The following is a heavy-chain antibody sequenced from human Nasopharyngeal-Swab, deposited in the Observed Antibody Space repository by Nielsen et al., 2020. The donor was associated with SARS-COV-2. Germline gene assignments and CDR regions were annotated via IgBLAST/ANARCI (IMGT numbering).Heavy chain of an antibody. CDR2: ISSSGSTI. D-gene: IGHD2-2*01. V-gene: IGHV3-11*04. CDR1: GFTFSDYY. J-gene: IGHJ6*03. CDR3: ARGRYCSSTSCRSLMDV. Sequence: GESLKISCAASGFTFSDYYMSWIRQAPGKGLEWVSYISSSGSTIYYADSVKGRFAISRDNAKNSLSLQMNSLRAEDTAVYYCARGRYCSSTSCRSLMDVWGKGTTVTVSS.